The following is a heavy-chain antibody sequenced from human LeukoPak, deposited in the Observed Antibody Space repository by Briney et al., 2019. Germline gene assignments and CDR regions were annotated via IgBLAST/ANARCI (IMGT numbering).Heavy chain of an antibody. CDR3: ARHNGFPRHNWFDP. V-gene: IGHV4-39*01. CDR2: IYYSGST. Sequence: SETLSLTCTVSGGSISSSYYYWGWIRQPPGKGLEWIGSIYYSGSTYYNPSLKSRVTISVDTSKNQFSLKLRSVTAADTAVYYCARHNGFPRHNWFDPWGQGTLVTVSS. D-gene: IGHD2-8*01. CDR1: GGSISSSYYY. J-gene: IGHJ5*02.